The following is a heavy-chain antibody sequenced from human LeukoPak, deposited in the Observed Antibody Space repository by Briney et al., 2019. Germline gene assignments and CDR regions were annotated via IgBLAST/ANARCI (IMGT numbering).Heavy chain of an antibody. D-gene: IGHD3-10*01. J-gene: IGHJ4*02. V-gene: IGHV4-61*02. CDR3: AREYGH. CDR2: IYTSGST. CDR1: GDSITSGDSY. Sequence: SETLSLTCSVSGDSITSGDSYWTWIRQPAGRGLEWIGLIYTSGSTKYNPSLKSRITMSLDTSKNQISLQLNSVTAADTAVYYCAREYGHWGQGTLVTVSS.